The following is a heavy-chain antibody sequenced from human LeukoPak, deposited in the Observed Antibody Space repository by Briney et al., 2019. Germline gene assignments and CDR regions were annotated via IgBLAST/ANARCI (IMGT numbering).Heavy chain of an antibody. J-gene: IGHJ3*02. CDR3: ASRWFGDTGAFDI. D-gene: IGHD3-10*01. Sequence: SETLSLTCAVYGGAFSGYYWSWIRQPPGKGLEWIGEINHSGSTKYNPSLKSRVTISVDTSKNQFSLKLSSVTAADTAVYYCASRWFGDTGAFDIWGQGTMVTVSS. CDR2: INHSGST. V-gene: IGHV4-34*01. CDR1: GGAFSGYY.